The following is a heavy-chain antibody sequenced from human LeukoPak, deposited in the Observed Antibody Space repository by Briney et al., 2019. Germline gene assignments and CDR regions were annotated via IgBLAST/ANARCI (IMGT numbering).Heavy chain of an antibody. CDR1: GFTFSNYY. V-gene: IGHV3-11*01. J-gene: IGHJ6*02. D-gene: IGHD3-10*01. CDR3: ARDGWFGFPDYYYYGMDV. CDR2: ICSGGSTI. Sequence: GGSLRLSCAASGFTFSNYYMRWIRQAPGKGLEWVSYICSGGSTIYYADSVKGRFTISRDNAKNSLYLQMNSLRAEDTAVYYCARDGWFGFPDYYYYGMDVWGQGTTVTVSS.